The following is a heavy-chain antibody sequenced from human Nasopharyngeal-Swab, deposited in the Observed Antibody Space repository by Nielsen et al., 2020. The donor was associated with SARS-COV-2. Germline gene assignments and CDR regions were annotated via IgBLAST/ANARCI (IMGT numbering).Heavy chain of an antibody. D-gene: IGHD3-16*01. CDR2: IKQGGSER. V-gene: IGHV3-7*01. Sequence: WIRQPPGKGLEWVATIKQGGSERNYVDSVKGRFTISRDNAKNSLYLQMNSLRAEDTAVYYCAREAREGGGFDIWGQGTMVTVSS. CDR3: AREAREGGGFDI. J-gene: IGHJ3*02.